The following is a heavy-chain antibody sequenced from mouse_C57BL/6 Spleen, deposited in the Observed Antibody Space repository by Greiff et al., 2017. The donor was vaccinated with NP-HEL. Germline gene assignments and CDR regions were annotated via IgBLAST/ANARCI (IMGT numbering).Heavy chain of an antibody. V-gene: IGHV1-54*01. CDR2: INPGSGGT. CDR1: GYAFTNYL. Sequence: VQLQQSGAELVRPGTSVKVSCKASGYAFTNYLIEWVKQRPGQGLEWIGVINPGSGGTNYNEKFKGKATLTADKSSSTAYMQLSSLTSEDSAVYFCAREGYGNYVVFAYWGQGTLVTVSA. CDR3: AREGYGNYVVFAY. D-gene: IGHD2-1*01. J-gene: IGHJ3*01.